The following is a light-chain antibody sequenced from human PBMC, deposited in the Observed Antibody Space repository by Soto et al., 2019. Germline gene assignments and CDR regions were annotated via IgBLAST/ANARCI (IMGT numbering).Light chain of an antibody. CDR2: GAS. J-gene: IGKJ4*01. Sequence: EIVMTQSPATLSVSPGERATLSCRPSQSVSSNLAWYQQKPGQAPRLLIYGASTRATGIPARFSGSGSGTEFTLTISSLQSEDFAVYYCQQYNNWPVTFGGGTKVEIK. V-gene: IGKV3-15*01. CDR3: QQYNNWPVT. CDR1: QSVSSN.